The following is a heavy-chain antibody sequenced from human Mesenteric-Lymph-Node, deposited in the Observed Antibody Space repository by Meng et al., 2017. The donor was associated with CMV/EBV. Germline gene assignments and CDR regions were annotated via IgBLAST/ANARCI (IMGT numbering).Heavy chain of an antibody. V-gene: IGHV5-51*01. Sequence: GESLKISCKGSGYSFTNYFIGWVRQMPGKGLEWMGIIYPGDSDGTYSPSFQGQVSISVDKSISTAYLQLSSLKASDTAMYYCARKFCSSTSCYFFDFWGQGTLVTVSS. J-gene: IGHJ4*02. CDR3: ARKFCSSTSCYFFDF. D-gene: IGHD2-2*01. CDR2: IYPGDSDG. CDR1: GYSFTNYF.